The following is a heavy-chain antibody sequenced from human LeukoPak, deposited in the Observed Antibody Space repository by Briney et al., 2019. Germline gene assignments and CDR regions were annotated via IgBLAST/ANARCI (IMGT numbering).Heavy chain of an antibody. V-gene: IGHV3-30*18. CDR1: GFTFSSYG. J-gene: IGHJ4*02. CDR2: ISYDGSKK. D-gene: IGHD6-19*01. CDR3: AKDWSSGWYPDTYYFDF. Sequence: GGSLRLSCGASGFTFSSYGIHWVRQAPGKGLEWVAVISYDGSKKYYADSVKGRFTISRDNSKNKLYLQMNSLRAEDTAVYYCAKDWSSGWYPDTYYFDFWGQGTLVTVSS.